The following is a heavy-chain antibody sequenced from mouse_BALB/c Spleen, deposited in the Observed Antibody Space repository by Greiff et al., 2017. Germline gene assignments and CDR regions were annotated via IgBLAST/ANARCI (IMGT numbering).Heavy chain of an antibody. Sequence: VQLKQSGAELVKPGASVKLSCTASGFNIKDTYMHWVKQRPEQGLEWIGRIDPANGNTKYDPKFQGKATITADTSSNTAYLQLSSLTSEDTAVYYCAIGNYVGYWGQGTTLTVSS. V-gene: IGHV14-3*02. CDR2: IDPANGNT. D-gene: IGHD1-1*02. CDR1: GFNIKDTY. CDR3: AIGNYVGY. J-gene: IGHJ2*01.